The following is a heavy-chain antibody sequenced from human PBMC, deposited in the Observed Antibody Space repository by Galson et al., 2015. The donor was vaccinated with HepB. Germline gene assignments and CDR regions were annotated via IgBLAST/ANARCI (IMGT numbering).Heavy chain of an antibody. CDR3: ARASFAAAGTEAFNI. V-gene: IGHV5-51*03. CDR1: GYSFTSYW. Sequence: QSGAEVKKPGESLKISCKGSGYSFTSYWIGWVPQMPGKGLEWMGIIYPGDSDTRYSPSFQGQVTISADKSISTAYLQWSSLKASDTAMYYCARASFAAAGTEAFNIWGQGTMVTVSS. J-gene: IGHJ3*02. D-gene: IGHD6-13*01. CDR2: IYPGDSDT.